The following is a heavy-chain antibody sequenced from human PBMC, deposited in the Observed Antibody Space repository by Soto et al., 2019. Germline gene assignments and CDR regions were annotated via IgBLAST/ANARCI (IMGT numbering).Heavy chain of an antibody. D-gene: IGHD3-3*01. V-gene: IGHV3-11*01. CDR2: ISSSGSTI. CDR3: ARDYRLLEPNRFQKDYYYYMDV. CDR1: GFTFSDYY. Sequence: QVQLVESGGGLVKPGGSLRLSCAASGFTFSDYYMSWIRQAPGKGLEWVSYISSSGSTIYYADSVKGRFTISRDNAKNSLYLQMNSLRAEDTAVYYCARDYRLLEPNRFQKDYYYYMDVWGKGTTVTVSS. J-gene: IGHJ6*03.